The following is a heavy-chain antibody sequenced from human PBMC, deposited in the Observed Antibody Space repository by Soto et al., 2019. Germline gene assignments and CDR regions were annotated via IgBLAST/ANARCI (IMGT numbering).Heavy chain of an antibody. CDR1: GFTFSSYA. D-gene: IGHD2-15*01. Sequence: QVQLVESGGGVVQPGRSLRLSCAASGFTFSSYAMHWVRQAPGKGLEWVAILSYDGNNEYYAHSVKGRFTISRDTSKNTLYLQMNGLRAEDTAVYYFARDDRYCSGGSCTFYSYYGMDVWGQGTTVTVSS. CDR3: ARDDRYCSGGSCTFYSYYGMDV. V-gene: IGHV3-30-3*01. J-gene: IGHJ6*02. CDR2: LSYDGNNE.